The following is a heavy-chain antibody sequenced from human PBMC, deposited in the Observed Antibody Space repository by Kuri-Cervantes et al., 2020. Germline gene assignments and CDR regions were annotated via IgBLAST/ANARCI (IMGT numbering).Heavy chain of an antibody. Sequence: GGSLRLSCAASGFTVSSNYMGWVRQAPGKGLEWVAVISYDGSNKYYADSVKGRFTISRDNSKNTLYLQMNSLRAEDTAVYYCARDLGYGDYVSLGYWGQGTLVTVSS. CDR3: ARDLGYGDYVSLGY. CDR1: GFTVSSNY. CDR2: ISYDGSNK. V-gene: IGHV3-30-3*01. D-gene: IGHD4-17*01. J-gene: IGHJ4*02.